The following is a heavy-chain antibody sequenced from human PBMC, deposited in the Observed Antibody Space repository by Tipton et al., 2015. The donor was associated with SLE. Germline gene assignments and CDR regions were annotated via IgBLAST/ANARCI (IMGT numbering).Heavy chain of an antibody. J-gene: IGHJ4*02. CDR2: IIPIFGTP. Sequence: QLVQSGPEVKKPGSSVKVSCKASGGTFSSYTITWVRQAPGQGLEWMGGIIPIFGTPSYAQNFQGRVTITSDESTSTAYMELNSLTSDDTAVYYCARSGAGYYSSGYFDDWGPGTLVTVSS. CDR1: GGTFSSYT. V-gene: IGHV1-69*01. D-gene: IGHD3-22*01. CDR3: ARSGAGYYSSGYFDD.